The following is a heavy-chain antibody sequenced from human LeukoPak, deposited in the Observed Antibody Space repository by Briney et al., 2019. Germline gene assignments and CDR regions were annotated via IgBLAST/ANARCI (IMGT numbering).Heavy chain of an antibody. D-gene: IGHD3-3*01. CDR2: IYSSGTT. Sequence: PSETLSLTSTVSGGSINDFYWNWIRQPPGKGLEWNGCIYSSGTTNYNPSLKSRVTMSVDTSKNQFSLKLSSVTAADTALYYCARWSFGIFGVVIIPNWFDPWGQGTLVTVSS. V-gene: IGHV4-4*09. J-gene: IGHJ5*02. CDR1: GGSINDFY. CDR3: ARWSFGIFGVVIIPNWFDP.